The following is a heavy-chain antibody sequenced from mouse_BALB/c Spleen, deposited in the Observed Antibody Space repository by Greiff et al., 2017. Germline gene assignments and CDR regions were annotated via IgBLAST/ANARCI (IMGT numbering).Heavy chain of an antibody. CDR1: GYTFTDYN. CDR3: AFIGFAY. Sequence: EVQLQQSGPELVKPGASVKISCKASGYTFTDYNMHWVKQSHGKSLEWIGYIYPYNGGTGYNQKFKSKATLTVDNSSSTAYMELRSLTSEDSAVYYCAFIGFAYWGQGTRVTVAA. V-gene: IGHV1S29*02. J-gene: IGHJ3*01. CDR2: IYPYNGGT. D-gene: IGHD1-1*01.